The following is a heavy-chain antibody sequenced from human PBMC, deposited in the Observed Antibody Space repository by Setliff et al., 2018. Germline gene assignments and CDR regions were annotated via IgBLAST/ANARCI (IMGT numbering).Heavy chain of an antibody. CDR2: INAYNGNT. D-gene: IGHD2-2*01. CDR3: ARVLFHCSSTSCYLDAFDI. CDR1: GYTFTGYY. J-gene: IGHJ3*02. V-gene: IGHV1-18*04. Sequence: ASVKVSCKASGYTFTGYYMHWVRQAPGQGLEWMGRINAYNGNTNYAQKLQGRVTMTTDTSTRTAYMELRSLRSDDTAVYYCARVLFHCSSTSCYLDAFDIWGQGTMVTVSS.